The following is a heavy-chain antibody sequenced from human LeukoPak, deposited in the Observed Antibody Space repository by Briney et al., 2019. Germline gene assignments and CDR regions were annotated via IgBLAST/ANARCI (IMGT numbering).Heavy chain of an antibody. V-gene: IGHV3-30-3*01. CDR2: ISYDGSNK. D-gene: IGHD4-17*01. Sequence: GGSLRLSCAASGFTFSSYAMHWVRQAPGKGLEWVAVISYDGSNKYYSDSVKGRFTISRDNSKNTLYLQMNGLRAEDTAVYYCAREHYGDLYFDYWGQGTLVTVSS. CDR1: GFTFSSYA. CDR3: AREHYGDLYFDY. J-gene: IGHJ4*02.